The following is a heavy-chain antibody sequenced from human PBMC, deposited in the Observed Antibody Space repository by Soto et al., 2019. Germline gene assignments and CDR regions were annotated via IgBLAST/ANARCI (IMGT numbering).Heavy chain of an antibody. Sequence: EAQLEESGGGLVQSGGSLRLSCAASGITFSIYWMHWVRQIPGKGLVWLSRINSDGSHTIYVDSVKGRFTISRDNAKNTQYLQMDSLRPDDTGVYDCAGGMAGLDVWGQGTTVTVSS. CDR1: GITFSIYW. CDR2: INSDGSHT. V-gene: IGHV3-74*01. J-gene: IGHJ6*02. CDR3: AGGMAGLDV.